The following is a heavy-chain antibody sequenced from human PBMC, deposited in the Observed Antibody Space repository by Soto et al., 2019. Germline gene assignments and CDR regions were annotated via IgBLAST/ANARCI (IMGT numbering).Heavy chain of an antibody. J-gene: IGHJ6*02. CDR3: ARGEDAFFYYGLDV. CDR2: IYDTGISGYTPAT. CDR1: GGSISSYY. Sequence: SETLSLTCTVSGGSISSYYWSWIRQHPGKGLEWIGYIYDTGISGYTPATSYNPSLKSRVTMSVDTSKSQFSLKLTSVTAADTAVYYCARGEDAFFYYGLDVWGQGITVTVSS. V-gene: IGHV4-59*01.